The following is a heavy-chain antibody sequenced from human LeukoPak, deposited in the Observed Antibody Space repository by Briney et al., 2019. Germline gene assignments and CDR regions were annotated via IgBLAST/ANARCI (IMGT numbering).Heavy chain of an antibody. V-gene: IGHV1-2*02. CDR1: GYTFTGYY. Sequence: ASVKVSCKASGYTFTGYYMHWVRQAPGQGLEWMGWINPNSGGTNYAQKFQGRVTVTRDTSISTAYMELSRLRSDDTAVYYCARGPGYSSSRPTGYWGQGTLVTVSS. CDR3: ARGPGYSSSRPTGY. D-gene: IGHD6-13*01. CDR2: INPNSGGT. J-gene: IGHJ4*02.